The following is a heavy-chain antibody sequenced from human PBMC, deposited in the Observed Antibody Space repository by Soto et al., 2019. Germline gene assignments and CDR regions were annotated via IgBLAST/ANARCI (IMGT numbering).Heavy chain of an antibody. Sequence: QPGGSLRLSCAASGFTFSSYGMHWVRQAPGKGLEWVAVIWYDGSNKYYADSVKGRFTISRDNSKNTLYLQMNSLRAEDTAVYYCARDSAARYYYYMDVWGKGTTVTVSS. D-gene: IGHD6-6*01. J-gene: IGHJ6*03. CDR2: IWYDGSNK. CDR3: ARDSAARYYYYMDV. V-gene: IGHV3-33*01. CDR1: GFTFSSYG.